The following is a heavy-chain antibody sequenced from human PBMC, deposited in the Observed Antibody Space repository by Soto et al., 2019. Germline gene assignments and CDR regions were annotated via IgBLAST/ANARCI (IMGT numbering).Heavy chain of an antibody. CDR2: ISRNGGST. Sequence: EVQLVESGGGLVQPGGSLRLSCAASGFTFSSYAMHWVRQAPGKGLEYVSGISRNGGSTYYANSVKGRFTISRDNSKSTLYLQVGSLRAEDMAVYYCARSGLPFDYWGQGPLVTVSS. CDR3: ARSGLPFDY. J-gene: IGHJ4*02. D-gene: IGHD2-21*02. CDR1: GFTFSSYA. V-gene: IGHV3-64*01.